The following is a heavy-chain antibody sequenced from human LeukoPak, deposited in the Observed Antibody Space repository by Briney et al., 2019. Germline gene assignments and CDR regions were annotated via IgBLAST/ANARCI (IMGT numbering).Heavy chain of an antibody. CDR2: ISGSGGST. CDR1: GFTFSSYA. Sequence: PGGSLRLSCAASGFTFSSYAMSWVRQAPGKGLEWVSAISGSGGSTYYVDSVKGRFTISRDNSKNTLYLQMNSLRAEDTAVYYCAKSVVRGVTLPDYWGQGTLVTVSS. J-gene: IGHJ4*02. D-gene: IGHD3-10*01. CDR3: AKSVVRGVTLPDY. V-gene: IGHV3-23*01.